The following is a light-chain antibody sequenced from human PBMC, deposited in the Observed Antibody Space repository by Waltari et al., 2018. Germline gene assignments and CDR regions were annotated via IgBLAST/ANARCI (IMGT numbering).Light chain of an antibody. J-gene: IGLJ2*01. V-gene: IGLV1-40*01. CDR1: SSNIGAGYD. CDR3: QSYDSSLSGSV. Sequence: QSVLTQPPSVSGAPGQRGTISCTGSSSNIGAGYDVHWYQQLPGAAPKVVIYGNSNRPSGVPDRFSGSKSGTSASLAITGLQADDEADYYCQSYDSSLSGSVFGGGTKLTVL. CDR2: GNS.